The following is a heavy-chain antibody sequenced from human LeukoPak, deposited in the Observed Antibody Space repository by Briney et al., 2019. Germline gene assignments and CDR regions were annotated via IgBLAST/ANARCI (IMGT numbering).Heavy chain of an antibody. Sequence: PGGSLRLSCAASGFTFSTYAMHWVRQAPGKGLEWVAVIPYDGSNKYYADSVKGRFTISGENSKNRLYLQMNSLRAEDTAVYYCARHDGSGSSPAYWGQGTLVTVSS. D-gene: IGHD3-10*01. J-gene: IGHJ4*02. CDR3: ARHDGSGSSPAY. V-gene: IGHV3-30*04. CDR1: GFTFSTYA. CDR2: IPYDGSNK.